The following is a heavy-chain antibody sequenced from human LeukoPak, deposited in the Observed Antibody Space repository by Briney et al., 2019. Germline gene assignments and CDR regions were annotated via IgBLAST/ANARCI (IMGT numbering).Heavy chain of an antibody. D-gene: IGHD6-19*01. CDR1: GFTFTSSA. CDR3: AREGAVAGTRYFDY. J-gene: IGHJ4*02. CDR2: IIPIFGTA. Sequence: ASVKVSCKASGFTFTSSAVQWVRQAPGQGLEWMGGIIPIFGTANYAQKFQGRVTITADESTSTAYMELSSLRSEGTAVYYCAREGAVAGTRYFDYWGQGTLVTVSS. V-gene: IGHV1-69*13.